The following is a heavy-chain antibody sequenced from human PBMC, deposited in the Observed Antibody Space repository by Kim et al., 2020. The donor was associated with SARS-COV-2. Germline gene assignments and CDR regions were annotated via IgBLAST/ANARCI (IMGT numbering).Heavy chain of an antibody. J-gene: IGHJ6*02. Sequence: GGSLRLSCAASGFTFSSYAMSWVRQAPGKGLEWVSAISGSGGSTYYADSVKGRFTISRDNSKNTLYLQMNSLRAEDTAVYYCAKDPKGGSGWLYYYYGMDGWGQGTTVTVSS. D-gene: IGHD6-19*01. CDR3: AKDPKGGSGWLYYYYGMDG. CDR1: GFTFSSYA. CDR2: ISGSGGST. V-gene: IGHV3-23*01.